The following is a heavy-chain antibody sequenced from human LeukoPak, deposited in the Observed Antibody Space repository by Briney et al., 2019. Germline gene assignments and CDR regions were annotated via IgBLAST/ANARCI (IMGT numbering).Heavy chain of an antibody. CDR3: ARGRQFRGVHYYYYGMDV. CDR1: GGSFSGYY. V-gene: IGHV4-34*01. D-gene: IGHD3-10*01. Sequence: SETLSLTCAVYGGSFSGYYWSWIRQPPGKGLEWIGEINHSGSTNYNPSLKSRVTISVDTSKNQFSLKLSSVTAADTAVYYCARGRQFRGVHYYYYGMDVWGQGTTVTVSS. CDR2: INHSGST. J-gene: IGHJ6*02.